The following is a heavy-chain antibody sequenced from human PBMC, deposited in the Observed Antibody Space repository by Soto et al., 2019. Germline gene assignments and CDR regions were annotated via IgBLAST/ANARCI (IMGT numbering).Heavy chain of an antibody. J-gene: IGHJ4*02. D-gene: IGHD1-26*01. V-gene: IGHV3-23*01. Sequence: EVQLLESGGGLVQPGGSLRLSCAASGFTFSSYAMSWVRQAPGKGLEWVSTISDSGGSTYYADSVKGRFTISRDNSKNALYLQMNPRRAEDTAVYYCAKVPKCGRSYWGWGQGTLVTVSS. CDR2: ISDSGGST. CDR1: GFTFSSYA. CDR3: AKVPKCGRSYWG.